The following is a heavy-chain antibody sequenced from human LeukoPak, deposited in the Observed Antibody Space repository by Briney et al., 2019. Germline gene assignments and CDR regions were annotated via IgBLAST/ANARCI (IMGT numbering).Heavy chain of an antibody. CDR1: GGSISNYY. V-gene: IGHV4-4*07. CDR2: IYPSGSI. J-gene: IGHJ4*02. D-gene: IGHD6-19*01. Sequence: KPSETLSLTCTVTGGSISNYYWSSIRQPDGKGLEWIGRIYPSGSINYNPSLMSRVTMSIDTSKNQFSLKLSSVTAADTAVYYCARDRDSSGWVTIFDYWGQGTLVTVSS. CDR3: ARDRDSSGWVTIFDY.